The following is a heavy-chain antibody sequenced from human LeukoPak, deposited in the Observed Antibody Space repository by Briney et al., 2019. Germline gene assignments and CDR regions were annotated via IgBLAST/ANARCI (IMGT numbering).Heavy chain of an antibody. V-gene: IGHV4-59*01. CDR2: IYYSGST. D-gene: IGHD3-10*01. CDR3: ARYITMVRGAGFDP. CDR1: GGSISSYY. J-gene: IGHJ5*02. Sequence: SETLSLTCTVSGGSISSYYWSWVRQPPGKGLEWIGYIYYSGSTNYNPSLKSRVTISVDTSKNQFSLKLSSVTAADTAVYYCARYITMVRGAGFDPWGQGTLVTVSS.